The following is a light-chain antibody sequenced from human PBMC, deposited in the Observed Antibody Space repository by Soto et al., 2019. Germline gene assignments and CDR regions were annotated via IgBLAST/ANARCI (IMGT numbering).Light chain of an antibody. CDR3: QHYDNLPLT. CDR2: DAS. V-gene: IGKV1-33*01. CDR1: QDISNY. J-gene: IGKJ3*01. Sequence: DIQMTQSPSSLSASVGDRVTITCQASQDISNYLNWYQQKPGKAPKLLIYDASNLETGVPSRFSGSGSGTDFTFTITSLQPEDIATYYCQHYDNLPLTFGPGPKVDIK.